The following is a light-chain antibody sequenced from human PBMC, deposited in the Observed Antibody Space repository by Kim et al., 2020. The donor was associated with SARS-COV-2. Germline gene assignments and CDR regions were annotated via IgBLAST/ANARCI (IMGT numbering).Light chain of an antibody. CDR3: QVWDSSSDHPGV. CDR1: NIGSKS. Sequence: PGKTAGMTCGGNNIGSKSVHCYAQESGQASVLVIYYDSDQTSGIPERFSGSNSGNTATLTISRVEAGDEADYYCQVWDSSSDHPGVFGGGTKLTVL. CDR2: YDS. J-gene: IGLJ3*02. V-gene: IGLV3-21*04.